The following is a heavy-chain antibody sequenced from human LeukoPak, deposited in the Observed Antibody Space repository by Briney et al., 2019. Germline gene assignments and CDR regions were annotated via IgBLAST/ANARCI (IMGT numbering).Heavy chain of an antibody. CDR2: LSGRGSNT. D-gene: IGHD6-13*01. V-gene: IGHV3-23*01. J-gene: IGHJ6*02. CDR3: AKDSRGGPDYLAAAGYYYGMDV. CDR1: GFNFTNYA. Sequence: GGSLRLSCAASGFNFTNYAMSWVRQAPAKGLEWVSALSGRGSNTYYADSVKGRFTISRDNSKNTLYLQMNSLRAEDTAVYYCAKDSRGGPDYLAAAGYYYGMDVWGQGTRSPSP.